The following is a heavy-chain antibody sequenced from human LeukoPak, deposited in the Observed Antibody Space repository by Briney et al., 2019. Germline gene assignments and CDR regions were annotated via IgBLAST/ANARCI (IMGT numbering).Heavy chain of an antibody. Sequence: PGGSLRLSCAASGFTFSSYSMNWVRQAPGKGLEWVSSISSSSSYIYYADSVKGRFTISRDNAKNSLYLQMNSLRAEDTAVYYCARDRGSYYGGGFDYWGQGTLVTVSS. CDR3: ARDRGSYYGGGFDY. CDR2: ISSSSSYI. V-gene: IGHV3-21*01. J-gene: IGHJ4*02. D-gene: IGHD1-26*01. CDR1: GFTFSSYS.